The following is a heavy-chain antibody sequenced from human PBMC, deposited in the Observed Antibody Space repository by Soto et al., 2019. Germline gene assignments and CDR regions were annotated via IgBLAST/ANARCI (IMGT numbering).Heavy chain of an antibody. Sequence: PSETLSLTCTISGGSFSSGDYYWSWIRQAPGKGLEWIGYIYYTGSTNYNPSLKSRVVISIDTSKNQFSLNLNSVTAADTAVYFCARRPLAYFDYWGQGTLVTVSS. CDR3: ARRPLAYFDY. J-gene: IGHJ4*02. CDR1: GGSFSSGDYY. V-gene: IGHV4-30-4*01. D-gene: IGHD6-13*01. CDR2: IYYTGST.